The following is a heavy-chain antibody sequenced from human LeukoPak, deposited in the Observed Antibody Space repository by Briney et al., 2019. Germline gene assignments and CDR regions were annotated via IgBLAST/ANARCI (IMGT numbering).Heavy chain of an antibody. J-gene: IGHJ4*02. V-gene: IGHV1-2*02. D-gene: IGHD3-22*01. CDR2: INPNSGGT. CDR3: ARSRRDYYDSSGLGGAFDY. CDR1: GYTFTGYY. Sequence: GASVKVSCKASGYTFTGYYMHWVRQAPGQGLEWMGWINPNSGGTNYAQKFQGRVTMTRDTSISTAYMELSRLRSDDTAVYYCARSRRDYYDSSGLGGAFDYWGQGTLVTVSS.